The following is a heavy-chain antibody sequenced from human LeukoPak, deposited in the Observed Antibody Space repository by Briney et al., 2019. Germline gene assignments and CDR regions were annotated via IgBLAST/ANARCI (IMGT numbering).Heavy chain of an antibody. CDR3: AKILPGSGSTRTAGGLDP. CDR2: ISGRGGSK. J-gene: IGHJ5*02. V-gene: IGHV3-23*01. CDR1: GYTFSSYA. Sequence: GGSLRLSCAASGYTFSSYAMSWVRQAPGKAREWVSAISGRGGSKYYADSAKGRITISRDKSKNTPYLQMNSLRAEDTAVYYCAKILPGSGSTRTAGGLDPWGQGTLVTVSS. D-gene: IGHD3-10*01.